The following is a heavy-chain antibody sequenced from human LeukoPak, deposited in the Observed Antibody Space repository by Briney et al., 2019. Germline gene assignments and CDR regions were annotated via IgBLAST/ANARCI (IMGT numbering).Heavy chain of an antibody. CDR3: ARDRASAYSSSWYHFDY. CDR1: GGSISSYY. J-gene: IGHJ4*02. D-gene: IGHD6-13*01. V-gene: IGHV4-59*12. CDR2: IYYSGST. Sequence: PSGTLSLTCTVSGGSISSYYWSWIRQPPGKGLEWIGYIYYSGSTNYNPSLKSRVTISVDTSKNQFSLKLSSVTAADTAVYYCARDRASAYSSSWYHFDYWGQGTLVTVSS.